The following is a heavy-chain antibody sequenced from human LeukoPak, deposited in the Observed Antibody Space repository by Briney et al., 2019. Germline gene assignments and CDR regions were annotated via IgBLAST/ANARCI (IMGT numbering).Heavy chain of an antibody. V-gene: IGHV4-59*01. CDR1: GGSISSYY. J-gene: IGHJ6*02. CDR2: IYYSGST. CDR3: ARDTAAARYGMDV. D-gene: IGHD6-13*01. Sequence: SETLSLTCTVSGGSISSYYWSWIRQPPGKGLEWIGYIYYSGSTNYNPSLKSRVTISVDTSKNQFSLKLSSVTAADTAVYYCARDTAAARYGMDVWGQGTTVTVSS.